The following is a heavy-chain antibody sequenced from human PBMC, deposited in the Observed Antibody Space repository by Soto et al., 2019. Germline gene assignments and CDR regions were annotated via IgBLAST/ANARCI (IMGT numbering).Heavy chain of an antibody. D-gene: IGHD6-6*01. CDR2: ISSSSSYI. Sequence: GGSLRLSCAASGFTFSSYSMNWVRQAPGKGLEWVSSISSSSSYIYYADSVKGRFTISRDNAKDSLYLQMNSLRAEDTAVYYCARDQYSSSSGGYWGQGTLVTVSS. CDR1: GFTFSSYS. CDR3: ARDQYSSSSGGY. J-gene: IGHJ4*02. V-gene: IGHV3-21*01.